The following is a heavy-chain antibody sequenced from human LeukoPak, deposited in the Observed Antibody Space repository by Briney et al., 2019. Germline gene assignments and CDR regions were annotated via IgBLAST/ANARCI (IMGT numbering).Heavy chain of an antibody. CDR1: GGSFSGYY. V-gene: IGHV4-34*01. CDR2: INHSGST. CDR3: ALGKLLVREYYYNGMDV. Sequence: SETLSLTCAVYGGSFSGYYWSWIRQPPGKGLEWIGEINHSGSTNYNPSLKSRVTISVDTSKNQFSLKLSSVTAADTAVYYCALGKLLVREYYYNGMDVWGQGGTVTVSS. J-gene: IGHJ6*01. D-gene: IGHD6-6*01.